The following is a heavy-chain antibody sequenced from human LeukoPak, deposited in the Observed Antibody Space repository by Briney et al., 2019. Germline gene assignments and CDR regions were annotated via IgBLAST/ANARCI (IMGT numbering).Heavy chain of an antibody. Sequence: PSETLSLTCTVSGGSISNYYWTWIRQPPGKGLEWIGYIYNSGSTNYNPSLKSRVTISVDTSKNQFSLKLGSVTAADTAVYYCARDGSAYYYYYMDVWGKGTTVTVSS. V-gene: IGHV4-59*01. CDR1: GGSISNYY. CDR3: ARDGSAYYYYYMDV. J-gene: IGHJ6*03. CDR2: IYNSGST. D-gene: IGHD2-15*01.